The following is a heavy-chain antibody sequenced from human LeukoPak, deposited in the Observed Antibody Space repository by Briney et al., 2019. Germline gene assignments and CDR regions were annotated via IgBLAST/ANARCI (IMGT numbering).Heavy chain of an antibody. J-gene: IGHJ6*02. V-gene: IGHV1-69*13. Sequence: ASVKVSCKASGGTFSSYAISWVRQAPGQGLEWMGGIIPMFDTANYVQKFQGRVTITADESTSTAYMEMSSLRSEDTAVYYCASPTTVTASSYYYYGMEVWGQGTTVTVSS. CDR1: GGTFSSYA. D-gene: IGHD4-17*01. CDR2: IIPMFDTA. CDR3: ASPTTVTASSYYYYGMEV.